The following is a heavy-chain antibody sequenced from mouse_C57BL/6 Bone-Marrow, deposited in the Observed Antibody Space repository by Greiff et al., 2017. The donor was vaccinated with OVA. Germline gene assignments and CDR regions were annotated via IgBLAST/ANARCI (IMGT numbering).Heavy chain of an antibody. CDR3: ARRGFYDYDPVYYFDD. J-gene: IGHJ2*01. V-gene: IGHV1-59*01. CDR1: GYTFTSYW. Sequence: QVQLQQSGAELVRPGTSVKLSCKASGYTFTSYWMHWVKQRPGQGLEWIGVIDPSDSYTNYNQKFKGKATLTVDTSSSTAYMQLSSLTSEDSAVYYCARRGFYDYDPVYYFDDWGQGTTRTVSS. D-gene: IGHD2-4*01. CDR2: IDPSDSYT.